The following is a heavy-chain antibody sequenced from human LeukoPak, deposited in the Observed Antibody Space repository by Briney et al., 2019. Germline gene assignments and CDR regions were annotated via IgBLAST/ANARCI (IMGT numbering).Heavy chain of an antibody. CDR2: INAGNGNT. CDR3: ARARSSGYYDY. V-gene: IGHV1-3*01. CDR1: GGTFSSYA. Sequence: ASVKVSCKASGGTFSSYAISWVRQAPGQRLEWMGWINAGNGNTKYSQKFQGRVTITRDTSASTAYMELSSLRSEDTAVYYCARARSSGYYDYWGQGTLVTVSS. J-gene: IGHJ4*02. D-gene: IGHD3-22*01.